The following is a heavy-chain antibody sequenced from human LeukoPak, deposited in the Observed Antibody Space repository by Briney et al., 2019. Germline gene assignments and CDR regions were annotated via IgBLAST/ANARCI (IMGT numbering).Heavy chain of an antibody. Sequence: GESLKISCKGLGYTFGNYYIAWVRQFPGKGLEWMGIISPGESDTRYNPSFYGRVTISADKSINTAFLQWSSVSASDTAMYYCARGFYGGYYYYYYMDVWGKGTTVTVSS. J-gene: IGHJ6*03. CDR2: ISPGESDT. CDR1: GYTFGNYY. D-gene: IGHD4/OR15-4a*01. V-gene: IGHV5-51*01. CDR3: ARGFYGGYYYYYYMDV.